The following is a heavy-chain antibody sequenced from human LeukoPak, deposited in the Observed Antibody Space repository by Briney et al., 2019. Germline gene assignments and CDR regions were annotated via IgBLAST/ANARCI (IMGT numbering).Heavy chain of an antibody. CDR1: GGSISSYY. D-gene: IGHD3-10*01. V-gene: IGHV4-59*01. J-gene: IGHJ4*02. Sequence: PSETLSLTCTVSGGSISSYYWSWIRQPPGKGLEWIGYIYYSGSTNYSPSLKSRVTLSVDTSKNQFSLKLSSVTAADTAVYYCARASMVRGGKAFDYWGQGTLVTVSS. CDR3: ARASMVRGGKAFDY. CDR2: IYYSGST.